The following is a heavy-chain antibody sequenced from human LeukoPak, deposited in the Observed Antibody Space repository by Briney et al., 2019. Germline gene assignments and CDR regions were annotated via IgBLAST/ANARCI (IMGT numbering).Heavy chain of an antibody. J-gene: IGHJ4*02. CDR2: IGASGGST. Sequence: GGSLRLSCAASGFTFSNYAMSWVRQAPGKGLEWVSAIGASGGSTYYADSVKGRFTISRDNFKNTLYLQMNSLRAEGTAVYYCARGSGGSPAYWGQGTLVTVPS. V-gene: IGHV3-23*01. CDR1: GFTFSNYA. CDR3: ARGSGGSPAY. D-gene: IGHD1-26*01.